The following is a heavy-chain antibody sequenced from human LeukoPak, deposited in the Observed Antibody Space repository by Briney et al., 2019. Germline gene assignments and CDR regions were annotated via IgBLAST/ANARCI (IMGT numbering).Heavy chain of an antibody. Sequence: SETLSLTCAVYGGSFSGYYWSWIRQPPGKGLEWIGEINHSGSTNYNPSLKSRVTIPVDTSKNQFSLKLSSVTAADTAVYYCARDSMVRGVIGYWGQGTLVTVSS. CDR3: ARDSMVRGVIGY. CDR1: GGSFSGYY. J-gene: IGHJ4*02. CDR2: INHSGST. D-gene: IGHD3-10*01. V-gene: IGHV4-34*01.